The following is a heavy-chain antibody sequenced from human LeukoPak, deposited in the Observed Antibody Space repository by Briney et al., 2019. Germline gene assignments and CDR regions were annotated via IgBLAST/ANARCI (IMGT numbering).Heavy chain of an antibody. V-gene: IGHV3-30*02. CDR1: GFTFSSYG. Sequence: PGGSLRLSCAASGFTFSSYGMHWVRQAPGKGLEWVAFIRYDGSNKYYADSVKGRFTISRDNAKNSLYLQMNSLRAEDTALYYCARGTAVAGPGLYWGQGTLVTVSS. D-gene: IGHD6-19*01. J-gene: IGHJ4*02. CDR2: IRYDGSNK. CDR3: ARGTAVAGPGLY.